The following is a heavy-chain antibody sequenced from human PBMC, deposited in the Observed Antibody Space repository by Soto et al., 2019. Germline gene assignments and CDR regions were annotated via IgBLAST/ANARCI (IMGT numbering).Heavy chain of an antibody. CDR3: ARHVLRYFDWLLGPFDI. CDR2: IYSTGST. Sequence: SETLSLTCTVSGGSIGLYYWSWIRQPPGKGLEWIGYIYSTGSTNYNPSLKSRVTISVDTSKKQFSLKLSSATASDTAVYYCARHVLRYFDWLLGPFDIWGQGTMVTVSS. V-gene: IGHV4-59*08. J-gene: IGHJ3*02. D-gene: IGHD3-9*01. CDR1: GGSIGLYY.